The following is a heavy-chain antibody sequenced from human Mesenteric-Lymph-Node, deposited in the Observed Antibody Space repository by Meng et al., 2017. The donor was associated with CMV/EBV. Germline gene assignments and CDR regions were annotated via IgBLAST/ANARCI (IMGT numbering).Heavy chain of an antibody. CDR1: GYTFIRHG. CDR3: ARDQYCSSTSCRHRYGMDV. CDR2: TSAYNDNT. D-gene: IGHD2-2*01. J-gene: IGHJ6*02. Sequence: ASVKVSCKASGYTFIRHGISWVRQAPGQGLEWMGWTSAYNDNTNYAPELQDRVTLTTDTSTSTAYMELRSLRPDDTAVYYCARDQYCSSTSCRHRYGMDVWGQGTTVTVSS. V-gene: IGHV1-18*01.